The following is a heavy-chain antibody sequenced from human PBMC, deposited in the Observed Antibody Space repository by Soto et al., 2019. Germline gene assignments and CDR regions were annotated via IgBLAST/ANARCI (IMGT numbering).Heavy chain of an antibody. CDR1: GYTFTSYA. Sequence: ASVKVSCKXSGYTFTSYAMHWVRQAPGQRLEWMGWINAGNGNTKYSQKFQGRVTITRDTSASTAYMELSSLRSEDTAVYYCARDTLYDSSGYHYVGYNWFDPWGQGTLVTVSS. D-gene: IGHD3-22*01. V-gene: IGHV1-3*01. J-gene: IGHJ5*02. CDR3: ARDTLYDSSGYHYVGYNWFDP. CDR2: INAGNGNT.